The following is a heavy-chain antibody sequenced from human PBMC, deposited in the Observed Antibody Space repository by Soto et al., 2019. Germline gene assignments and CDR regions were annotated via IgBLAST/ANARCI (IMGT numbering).Heavy chain of an antibody. V-gene: IGHV3-48*01. CDR2: ISSSSSTI. D-gene: IGHD3-10*01. CDR3: ARGFGLGYYYGMDV. CDR1: GFTFSSYS. Sequence: GGSLRLSCAASGFTFSSYSMNWVRQAPGKGLEWVSYISSSSSTIYYADSVKGRFTISRDNAKNSLYLQMNSLRAEDTAVYYCARGFGLGYYYGMDVWGQGTTVTVSS. J-gene: IGHJ6*02.